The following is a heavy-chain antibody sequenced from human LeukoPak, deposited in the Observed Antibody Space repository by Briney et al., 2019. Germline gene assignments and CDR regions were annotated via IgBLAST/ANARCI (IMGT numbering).Heavy chain of an antibody. J-gene: IGHJ4*02. V-gene: IGHV3-53*01. CDR3: ARGGGYYPIDY. CDR1: GFPVDSNY. Sequence: GGSLRLSCAASGFPVDSNYMNWVRQAPGKGLEWVSVLYEDGRIYYADSVKGRFTISRDTSKNILSLQLNGLRAEDAAVYYCARGGGYYPIDYWGQGTLVTVSS. CDR2: LYEDGRI. D-gene: IGHD2-15*01.